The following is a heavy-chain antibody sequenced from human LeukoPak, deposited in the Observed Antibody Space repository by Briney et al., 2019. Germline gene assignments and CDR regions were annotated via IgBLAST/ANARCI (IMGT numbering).Heavy chain of an antibody. J-gene: IGHJ4*02. V-gene: IGHV3-9*02. CDR1: GYTPDDYD. CDR2: ISWNSGSI. D-gene: IGHD3-10*01. CDR3: AKDIKYYGSGPDRVLDY. Sequence: GRSLRLSSAASGYTPDDYDMHWVPQAPRKGLGWVSGISWNSGSIRYADSVKGGFTISRDNAKNSLYLQMNSLRAEDTALYYCAKDIKYYGSGPDRVLDYWGQGTLVTVSS.